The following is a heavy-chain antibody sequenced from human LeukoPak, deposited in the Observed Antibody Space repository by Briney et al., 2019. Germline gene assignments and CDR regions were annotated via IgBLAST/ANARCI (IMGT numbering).Heavy chain of an antibody. Sequence: ASVKVSCKASEYNFTGYYMLWVRQAPGQELEWMGWINPNSGGTNYAQKFQGRVTMTRDTSISTAYMELRRLRSHDTAVYYCARALTRDLGYYYFYWGQGTLVTVSS. D-gene: IGHD3-22*01. CDR2: INPNSGGT. J-gene: IGHJ4*02. CDR1: EYNFTGYY. V-gene: IGHV1-2*02. CDR3: ARALTRDLGYYYFY.